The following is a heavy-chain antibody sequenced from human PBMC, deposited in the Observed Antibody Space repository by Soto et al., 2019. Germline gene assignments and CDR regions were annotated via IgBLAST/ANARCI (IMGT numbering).Heavy chain of an antibody. CDR3: ARLGVVVVPAAIRASNYYYYYGMDV. D-gene: IGHD2-2*02. V-gene: IGHV4-34*01. CDR1: GGSFIGYY. Sequence: SETLSLPFSVYGGSFIGYYWSWIRQPPGKGLEWIGEINHSGSTNYNPSLKSRVTISVDTSKNQFSLKLSSVTAADTAVYYCARLGVVVVPAAIRASNYYYYYGMDVWGQGTTVTVSS. CDR2: INHSGST. J-gene: IGHJ6*02.